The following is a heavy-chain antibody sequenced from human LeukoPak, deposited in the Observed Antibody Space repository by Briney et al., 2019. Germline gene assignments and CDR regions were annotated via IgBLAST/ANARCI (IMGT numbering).Heavy chain of an antibody. CDR1: GGSISSSSYH. CDR3: ARRTTVTPNWFDP. V-gene: IGHV4-39*01. Sequence: SETLSLTCTVSGGSISSSSYHWGWIRLPPGKGLEWIGNLYYSGSTYYNPSLKSRVTISVDRSKNQFSLKLNSVTAADTAVYYCARRTTVTPNWFDPWGQGTLVTVSS. D-gene: IGHD4-17*01. J-gene: IGHJ5*02. CDR2: LYYSGST.